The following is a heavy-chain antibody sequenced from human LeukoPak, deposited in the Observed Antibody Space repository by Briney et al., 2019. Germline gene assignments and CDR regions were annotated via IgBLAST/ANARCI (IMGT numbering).Heavy chain of an antibody. CDR3: ARGFGAHGFDY. V-gene: IGHV3-74*01. CDR1: GFTFSRYW. CDR2: INSDGSFT. D-gene: IGHD4/OR15-4a*01. Sequence: GGSLRLSCAASGFTFSRYWRHWVRQPPGKGLGWVSRINSDGSFTSYADSVKGRFTISRDNAKNTLYLQMNSLRAEDTAVYYCARGFGAHGFDYWGQGTLVTVSS. J-gene: IGHJ4*02.